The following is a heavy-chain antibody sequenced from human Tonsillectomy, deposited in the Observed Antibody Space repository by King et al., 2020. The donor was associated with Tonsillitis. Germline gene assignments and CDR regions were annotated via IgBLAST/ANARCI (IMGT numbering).Heavy chain of an antibody. D-gene: IGHD3-16*01. CDR2: ISYDGINK. J-gene: IGHJ4*02. CDR1: GFTFRNYP. Sequence: VQLVESGGGVVQPGRSLRLSCAASGFTFRNYPMHWVRLAPGKGLEWVAVISYDGINKYFADSVKGRFTISRDNSQNTMYLQVTSLRVEDTAVHYCARGVDEWGTDYWGQGTLVTVSS. CDR3: ARGVDEWGTDY. V-gene: IGHV3-30*01.